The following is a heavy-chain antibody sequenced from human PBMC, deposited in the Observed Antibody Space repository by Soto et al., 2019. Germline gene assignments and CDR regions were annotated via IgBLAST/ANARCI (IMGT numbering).Heavy chain of an antibody. CDR3: ARARATVTRDDAFDI. CDR2: MYHSGSA. CDR1: GGSISSGGYS. V-gene: IGHV4-30-2*01. J-gene: IGHJ3*02. D-gene: IGHD4-17*01. Sequence: PSETLSLTCAVSGGSISSGGYSWSWVRQPPGKGLEWIGYMYHSGSAYNNPSLKSRVTISVDRSKNQFSLRLSSVTAADTAVYYCARARATVTRDDAFDIWGQGTVVTVS.